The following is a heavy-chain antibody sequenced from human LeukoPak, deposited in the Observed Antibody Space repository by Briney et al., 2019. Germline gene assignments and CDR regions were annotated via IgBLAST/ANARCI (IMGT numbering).Heavy chain of an antibody. J-gene: IGHJ4*02. V-gene: IGHV1-8*01. CDR2: MNPNSGNT. CDR3: ARGRRYDYILGSYRWIDY. Sequence: ASVKVSCKASGYTFTSYDIYWVRQATGQGLEWMGWMNPNSGNTGYAQKFQGRVTMTRNTSISTAYMELSSLRSEDTAVYYCARGRRYDYILGSYRWIDYWGQGTLVTVSS. D-gene: IGHD3-16*02. CDR1: GYTFTSYD.